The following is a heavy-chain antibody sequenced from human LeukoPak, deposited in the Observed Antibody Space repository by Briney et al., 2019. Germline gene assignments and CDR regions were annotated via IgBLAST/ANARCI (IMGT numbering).Heavy chain of an antibody. J-gene: IGHJ5*02. D-gene: IGHD2-2*02. Sequence: ASVKVSCKASGYTFTSYDINWVRQATGQGLEWMGWMNPNSGNTGYAQKFQGRVTMTRNTSISTAYMELSSLRSEDTAVYYCARARYCSSTSCYKGRRGFYPWGQGTLVTVSS. CDR1: GYTFTSYD. CDR2: MNPNSGNT. V-gene: IGHV1-8*01. CDR3: ARARYCSSTSCYKGRRGFYP.